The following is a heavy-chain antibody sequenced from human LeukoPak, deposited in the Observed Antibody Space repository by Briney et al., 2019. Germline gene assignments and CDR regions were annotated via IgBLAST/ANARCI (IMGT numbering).Heavy chain of an antibody. J-gene: IGHJ4*02. D-gene: IGHD3-22*01. CDR2: IYPGTSDT. Sequence: GESLKISCKASGYSFTNYWIGWVRQMPGKGLEWMGIIYPGTSDTKYSPSLQGQVTVSADKSISTAYLQWSSLKASDTAMYHCARRGYDSRGYHFYFDYWGQGTLVTVSS. CDR1: GYSFTNYW. V-gene: IGHV5-51*01. CDR3: ARRGYDSRGYHFYFDY.